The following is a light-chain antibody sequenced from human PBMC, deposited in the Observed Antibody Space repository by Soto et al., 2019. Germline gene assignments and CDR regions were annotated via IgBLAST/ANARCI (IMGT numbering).Light chain of an antibody. V-gene: IGLV1-51*02. CDR1: SSNIENNY. CDR2: EDN. Sequence: QSVLTQRPSVSAAPGQTVTISCSGGSSNIENNYVSWYRHFPGTAPKLLIYEDNNRPSGIPDRFSGSKSGTSATLGITGLQTGDEADYYCVTWDGNLRAGVFGGATKVTVL. J-gene: IGLJ2*01. CDR3: VTWDGNLRAGV.